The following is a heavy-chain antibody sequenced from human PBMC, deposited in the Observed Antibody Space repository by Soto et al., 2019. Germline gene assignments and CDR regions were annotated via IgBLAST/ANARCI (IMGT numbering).Heavy chain of an antibody. D-gene: IGHD2-2*01. CDR3: APQPGQLPFDP. CDR1: GFTFSAYT. J-gene: IGHJ5*02. Sequence: PGGSLRLSCAASGFTFSAYTMNWVRQAPGKGLQWVSYIEGDSGTIYYGDSVKGRFTVSRDNAKNSLYLQMDGLRVEDTAVYYCAPQPGQLPFDPWGQGTLVTVSS. V-gene: IGHV3-48*01. CDR2: IEGDSGTI.